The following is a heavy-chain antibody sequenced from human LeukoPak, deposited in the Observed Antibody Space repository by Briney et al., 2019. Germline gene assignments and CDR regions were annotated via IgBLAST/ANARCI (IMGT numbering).Heavy chain of an antibody. J-gene: IGHJ4*02. Sequence: SIKSRVTISLDTSGNQFSLKLSSVTAADTAVYYCARDGVYCSGGSCYWGQGTLVTVSS. CDR3: ARDGVYCSGGSCY. V-gene: IGHV4-59*12. D-gene: IGHD2-15*01.